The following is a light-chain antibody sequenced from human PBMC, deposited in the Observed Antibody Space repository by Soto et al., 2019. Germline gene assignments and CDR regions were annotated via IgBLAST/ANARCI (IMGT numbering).Light chain of an antibody. CDR1: QSISNY. V-gene: IGKV1-39*01. Sequence: DIMLIQSPPTLSVSEGDRATITCRASQSISNYLNWYQQQPGKAPKLLIYAASSLQSGVPARFSGSGSGTDFTLTISSLQPEDFAAYYCQQRYRRPLTFGGGSMVDI. J-gene: IGKJ4*01. CDR2: AAS. CDR3: QQRYRRPLT.